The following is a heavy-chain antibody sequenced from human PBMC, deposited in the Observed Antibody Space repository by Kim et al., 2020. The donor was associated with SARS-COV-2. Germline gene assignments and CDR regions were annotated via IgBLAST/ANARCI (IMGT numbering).Heavy chain of an antibody. D-gene: IGHD3-9*01. V-gene: IGHV5-51*01. CDR3: ASQRGRDNYWFDP. J-gene: IGHJ5*02. Sequence: YSPSFKGQVTISADKSISTAYLQWSSLKASDTAMYYCASQRGRDNYWFDPWGQGTLVTVSS.